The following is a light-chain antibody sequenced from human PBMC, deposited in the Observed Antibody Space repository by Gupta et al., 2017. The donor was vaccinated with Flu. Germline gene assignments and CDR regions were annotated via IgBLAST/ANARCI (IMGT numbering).Light chain of an antibody. CDR1: FANVGSDY. V-gene: IGLV1-47*02. J-gene: IGLJ2*01. CDR2: GNN. Sequence: RGSLPCLGSFANVGSDYIDWYHQGPGMAPKLLIYGNNQRPAGVPDRFSASKSGTSASLAISGLQAEEEGVYYCAAWDDSVGGPLFGGGTRLTVL. CDR3: AAWDDSVGGPL.